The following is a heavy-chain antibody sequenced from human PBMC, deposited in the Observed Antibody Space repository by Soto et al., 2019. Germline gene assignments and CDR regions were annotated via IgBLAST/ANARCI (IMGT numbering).Heavy chain of an antibody. J-gene: IGHJ4*02. CDR1: GFTFGDYA. V-gene: IGHV3-49*03. Sequence: PGGSLRLSCTASGFTFGDYAMSWFRQAPGKGLEWVGFIRSKAYGGTTEYAASVKGRFTISRDDSKSIAYLQMNSLKTEDTAVYYCTRGQYYYDSSGYYYLGSYFDYWGQGTLVTVSA. CDR2: IRSKAYGGTT. CDR3: TRGQYYYDSSGYYYLGSYFDY. D-gene: IGHD3-22*01.